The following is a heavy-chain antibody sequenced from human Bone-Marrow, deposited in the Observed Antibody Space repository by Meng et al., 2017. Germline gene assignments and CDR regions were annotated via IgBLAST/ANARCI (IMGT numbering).Heavy chain of an antibody. V-gene: IGHV1-18*01. J-gene: IGHJ4*02. Sequence: VASGAEVEKPGASGKVSCKASGYTFTSYGISWVRQAPGQGLEWMGWISAYNGNTNYAQKLQGRVTMTTDTSTSTAYMELRSLRSDDTAVYYCARGAWVRGVSHNDYWGQGTLVTVSS. CDR1: GYTFTSYG. CDR3: ARGAWVRGVSHNDY. CDR2: ISAYNGNT. D-gene: IGHD3-10*01.